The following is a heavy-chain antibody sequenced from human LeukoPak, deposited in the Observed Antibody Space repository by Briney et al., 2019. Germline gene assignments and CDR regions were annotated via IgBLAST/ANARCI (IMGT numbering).Heavy chain of an antibody. J-gene: IGHJ6*03. V-gene: IGHV4-4*07. CDR3: ARVRGSSGSYEYYHYMDV. CDR1: GGSISYFY. Sequence: PSETLSLTCTVSGGSISYFYWSWIRQPAGKGLEWIGRIYTSGSTNYNPSLKSRVTMSVDTSKKQFSLKLGSVTAADTAVYYCARVRGSSGSYEYYHYMDVWGKGTTVTVSS. CDR2: IYTSGST. D-gene: IGHD1-26*01.